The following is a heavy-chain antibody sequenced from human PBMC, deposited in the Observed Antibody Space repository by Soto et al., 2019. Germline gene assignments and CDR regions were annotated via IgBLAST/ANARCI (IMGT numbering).Heavy chain of an antibody. J-gene: IGHJ6*03. D-gene: IGHD3-9*01. V-gene: IGHV4-31*03. CDR1: GGSISSGGYY. CDR2: IYYSGST. CDR3: ARDAPDYDILTGYYYYYYYYMDV. Sequence: QVQLQESGPGLVKPSQTLSLTCTVSGGSISSGGYYWSWIRQHPGKGLEWIGYIYYSGSTYYNPSHKSRVTISVDTSKNQFSLKLSSVTAADTAVYYCARDAPDYDILTGYYYYYYYYMDVWGKGTTVTVSS.